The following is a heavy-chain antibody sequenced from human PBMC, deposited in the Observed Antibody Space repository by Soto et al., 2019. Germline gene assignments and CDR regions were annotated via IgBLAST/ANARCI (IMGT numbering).Heavy chain of an antibody. Sequence: QVQLQQWGAGLLKPSETLSLTCAVYGQSFSGHSWGWIRQPPGKGLEWIGEINESGSTYYNPSLKSRVTLPTDTSKNQFSLKVSSVSAADTAVYYCARGSGIVALPGELEDVNYDYWGQGTLVNVSS. CDR3: ARGSGIVALPGELEDVNYDY. CDR2: INESGST. J-gene: IGHJ4*02. CDR1: GQSFSGHS. V-gene: IGHV4-34*01. D-gene: IGHD1-1*01.